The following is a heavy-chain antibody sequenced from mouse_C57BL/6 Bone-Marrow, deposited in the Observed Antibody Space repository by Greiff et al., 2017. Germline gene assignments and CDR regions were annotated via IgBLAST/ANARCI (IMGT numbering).Heavy chain of an antibody. CDR1: GFTFSDYG. V-gene: IGHV5-17*01. D-gene: IGHD2-1*01. CDR3: AMYYGNYPYAY. Sequence: EVQGVESGGGLVKPGGSLKLSCAASGFTFSDYGMHWVRQAPEKGLEWVAYISSGSSTIYYADTVKGRFTISSDNAENTLFLQMTSLRSEDTAMYYCAMYYGNYPYAYWGQGTLVTVSA. CDR2: ISSGSSTI. J-gene: IGHJ3*01.